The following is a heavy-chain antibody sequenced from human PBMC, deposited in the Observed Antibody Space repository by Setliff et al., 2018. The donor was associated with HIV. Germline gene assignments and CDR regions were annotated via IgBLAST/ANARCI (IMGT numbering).Heavy chain of an antibody. CDR2: IYYSGST. CDR1: GGSISSGSYY. D-gene: IGHD3-3*01. CDR3: ARQKDHNFWSGFFI. Sequence: PSETLSLTCTVSGGSISSGSYYWSWIRQPPGKGLEWIGNIYYSGSTYYNPSLKSRVTISVDTSKNQLSLNLRSATAADTAVYYCARQKDHNFWSGFFIWGQGTLVTVSS. V-gene: IGHV4-39*01. J-gene: IGHJ4*02.